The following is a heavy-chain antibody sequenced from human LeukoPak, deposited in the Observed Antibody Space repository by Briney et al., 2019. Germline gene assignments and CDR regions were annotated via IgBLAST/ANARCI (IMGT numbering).Heavy chain of an antibody. CDR1: GGSIRSYY. CDR2: IYYSGST. J-gene: IGHJ4*02. D-gene: IGHD5-24*01. CDR3: ARDNGGGDGYNLSFDY. Sequence: SETLSLTCTVSGGSIRSYYWSWIRQPPGKGLEWIGYIYYSGSTNYNPSLKSRVTISVDTSKNQISLKLSSVTAADTAVYYCARDNGGGDGYNLSFDYWGQGTLVTVSS. V-gene: IGHV4-59*01.